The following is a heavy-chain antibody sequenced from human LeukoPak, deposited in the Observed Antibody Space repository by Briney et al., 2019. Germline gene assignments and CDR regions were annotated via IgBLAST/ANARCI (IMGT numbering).Heavy chain of an antibody. CDR3: ARAYYDFWSGSYYYYMDV. J-gene: IGHJ6*03. CDR1: GYTFTGYY. V-gene: IGHV1-2*02. Sequence: ASVKVSCKASGYTFTGYYMHWVRQAPGQGLEWMGWINPNSGGTNYAQKFQGRVTMTRDTSISTAYMELSRLRSDDTAVYYCARAYYDFWSGSYYYYMDVWGKGTTVTVSS. D-gene: IGHD3-3*01. CDR2: INPNSGGT.